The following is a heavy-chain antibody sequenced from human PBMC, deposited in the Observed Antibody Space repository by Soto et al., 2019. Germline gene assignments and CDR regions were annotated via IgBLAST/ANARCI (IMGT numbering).Heavy chain of an antibody. J-gene: IGHJ4*02. V-gene: IGHV3-30*18. D-gene: IGHD6-19*01. CDR1: GLTCSSYG. CDR3: AKDRSSGWHRGFFDY. Sequence: QVQLVESGGGVVQPGRSLRLSCAATGLTCSSYGMHWVRQAPGKGLEWVALISYDGSNKYYADSVKGRFTIYRDNSKNTLYLQMNSLRAEDTAVYYCAKDRSSGWHRGFFDYWGQGTLVTVSS. CDR2: ISYDGSNK.